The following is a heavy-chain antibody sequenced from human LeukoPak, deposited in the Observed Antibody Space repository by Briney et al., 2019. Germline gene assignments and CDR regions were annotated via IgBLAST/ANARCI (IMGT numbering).Heavy chain of an antibody. D-gene: IGHD6-19*01. CDR3: ARAGSGWYFDY. CDR2: ISSSSTRI. Sequence: PGRSLRLSCAASGFTFSMNWVRQTPGKGLEWVSYISSSSTRIYYTDSVKGRFTISRDKAKNSLYLQMNSLRDEDTAIYYCARAGSGWYFDYWGQGTLVTVSS. J-gene: IGHJ4*02. V-gene: IGHV3-48*02. CDR1: GFTFS.